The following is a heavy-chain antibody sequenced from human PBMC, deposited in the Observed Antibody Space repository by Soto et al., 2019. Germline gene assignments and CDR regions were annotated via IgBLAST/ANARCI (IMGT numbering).Heavy chain of an antibody. CDR3: ARMSVGYYYYGMDV. D-gene: IGHD2-15*01. CDR1: GYTFTSCY. V-gene: IGHV1-46*01. J-gene: IGHJ6*02. Sequence: ASLKVSWKASGYTFTSCYMHCVRQAPGQGLEWMGIINPSGGSTSYAQKFQGRVTMTRDTSTSTVYMELSSLRSEDTAVYYCARMSVGYYYYGMDVWGQGTTVTVSS. CDR2: INPSGGST.